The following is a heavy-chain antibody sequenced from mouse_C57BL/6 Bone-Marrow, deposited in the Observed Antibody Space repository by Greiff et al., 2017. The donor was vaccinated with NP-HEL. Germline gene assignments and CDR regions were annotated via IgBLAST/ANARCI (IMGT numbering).Heavy chain of an antibody. J-gene: IGHJ3*01. CDR1: GYTFTSYG. CDR2: IYPRSGNT. Sequence: QVQLQQSGAELARPGASVKLSCKASGYTFTSYGISWVKQRTGQGLEWIGEIYPRSGNTYYNEKFKGKATLTADKSSSTAYMELRSLTSEDSAVYFCARGAGGRWLPAWFAYWGQGTLVTVSA. D-gene: IGHD2-3*01. V-gene: IGHV1-81*01. CDR3: ARGAGGRWLPAWFAY.